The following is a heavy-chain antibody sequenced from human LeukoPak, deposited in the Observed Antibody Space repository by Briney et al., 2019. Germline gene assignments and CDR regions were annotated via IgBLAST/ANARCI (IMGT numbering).Heavy chain of an antibody. D-gene: IGHD5-12*01. V-gene: IGHV1-2*02. Sequence: ASVKVSCKASGYXFTGYYIHWVRQAPGQGLEWMGWINPNSSAPKYAQEFQGRVTMTSDTSINTVYMELSRLRSDDTAVYYCARDGYSGYNGEWGNYWGQGTLVAVSS. J-gene: IGHJ4*02. CDR3: ARDGYSGYNGEWGNY. CDR1: GYXFTGYY. CDR2: INPNSSAP.